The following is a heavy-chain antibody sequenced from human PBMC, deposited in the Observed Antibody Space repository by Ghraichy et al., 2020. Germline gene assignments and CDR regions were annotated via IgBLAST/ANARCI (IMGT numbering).Heavy chain of an antibody. Sequence: SETLSLTCAVYGGSFSGYYWSWIRQPPGKGLEWIGEINHSGSTNYNPSLKSRVTISVDTSKNQFSLKLSSVTAADTAVYYCARHARYSTQFYYYYYGMDVWGQGTTVTVSS. CDR2: INHSGST. CDR3: ARHARYSTQFYYYYYGMDV. CDR1: GGSFSGYY. V-gene: IGHV4-34*01. D-gene: IGHD6-13*01. J-gene: IGHJ6*02.